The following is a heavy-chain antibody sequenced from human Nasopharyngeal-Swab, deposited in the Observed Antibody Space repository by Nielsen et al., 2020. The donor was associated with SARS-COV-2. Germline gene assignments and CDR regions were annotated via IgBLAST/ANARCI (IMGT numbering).Heavy chain of an antibody. D-gene: IGHD5-24*01. V-gene: IGHV3-30*03. CDR3: ARDAMATTTKNWFDP. CDR2: ISYDGSNK. CDR1: GFTFSSYG. J-gene: IGHJ5*02. Sequence: GESLKISCAASGFTFSSYGMHWVRQAPGKGLEWVAVISYDGSNKYYADSVKGRFTISRDNSKNTLYLQMNSLRAEDTAVYYCARDAMATTTKNWFDPWGQGTLVTVSS.